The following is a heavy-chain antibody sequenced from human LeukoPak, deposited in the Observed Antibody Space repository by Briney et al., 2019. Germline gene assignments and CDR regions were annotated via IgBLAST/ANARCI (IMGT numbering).Heavy chain of an antibody. V-gene: IGHV1-18*01. J-gene: IGHJ4*02. CDR2: FSAYNHNT. Sequence: SVNGSCRASGYTFTSYGISYVQHAPGQRHHQMRCFSAYNHNTNYAQKLQGRVTMTTDTSTRTAYMEMRSLRSDDPAVYYCARWVDSVAGLEYYFDYWGQGTLVTVSS. D-gene: IGHD6-19*01. CDR1: GYTFTSYG. CDR3: ARWVDSVAGLEYYFDY.